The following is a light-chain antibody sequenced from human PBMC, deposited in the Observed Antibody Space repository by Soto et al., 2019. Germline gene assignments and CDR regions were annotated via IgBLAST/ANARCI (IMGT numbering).Light chain of an antibody. CDR3: QQANSFPIT. J-gene: IGKJ1*01. Sequence: IQMTQSPSSLSASVGDRVTITCRASQSISSWLAWYQQKPGKAPTLLIHGASSLQSGVPSRYSGSGSGTDFTLTISSLQPEDFATYYCQQANSFPITFGQGTKVDIK. CDR1: QSISSW. V-gene: IGKV1-12*01. CDR2: GAS.